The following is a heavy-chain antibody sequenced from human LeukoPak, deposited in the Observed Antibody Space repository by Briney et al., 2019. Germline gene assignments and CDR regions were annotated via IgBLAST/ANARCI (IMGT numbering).Heavy chain of an antibody. Sequence: GGSLRLSCAASGFTFSTYSMNWVRQAPGKGLEWVSYIGSSDTTIYYADSVKGRFTISRDNSKNTLYVQMNSLRAEDTAVYYCAKRGAEVGATVAPGDYWGQGTLVTVSS. J-gene: IGHJ4*02. CDR2: IGSSDTTI. D-gene: IGHD1-26*01. CDR1: GFTFSTYS. V-gene: IGHV3-48*01. CDR3: AKRGAEVGATVAPGDY.